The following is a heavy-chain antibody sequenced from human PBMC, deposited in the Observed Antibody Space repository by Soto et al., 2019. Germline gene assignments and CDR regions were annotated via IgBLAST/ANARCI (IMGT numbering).Heavy chain of an antibody. CDR1: CGSISSYY. CDR2: VESSGST. J-gene: IGHJ6*02. CDR3: ARGGVTTVVIPKYYYFGLDV. V-gene: IGHV4-59*01. D-gene: IGHD4-17*01. Sequence: PSETLSLTCTVSCGSISSYYWTWVRQPPGKGLEWIGYVESSGSTSYNPSLMSRVTISVDTSKNQFSLKLTSVTAADTAVYYCARGGVTTVVIPKYYYFGLDVWGQGTTVTVSS.